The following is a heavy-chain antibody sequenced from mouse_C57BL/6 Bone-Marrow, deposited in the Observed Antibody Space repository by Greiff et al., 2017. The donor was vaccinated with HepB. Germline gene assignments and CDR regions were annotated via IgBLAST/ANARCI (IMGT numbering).Heavy chain of an antibody. J-gene: IGHJ4*01. CDR3: TTLYDYDDAMDY. CDR2: IDPENGDT. Sequence: VQLQQSGAELVRPGASVKLSCTASGFNIKDDYMHWVKQRPEQGLEWIGWIDPENGDTEYASKFQGKATITADTSSNTAYLQLSSLTSEDTAVNYCTTLYDYDDAMDYWGQGTSVTVSS. D-gene: IGHD2-4*01. V-gene: IGHV14-4*01. CDR1: GFNIKDDY.